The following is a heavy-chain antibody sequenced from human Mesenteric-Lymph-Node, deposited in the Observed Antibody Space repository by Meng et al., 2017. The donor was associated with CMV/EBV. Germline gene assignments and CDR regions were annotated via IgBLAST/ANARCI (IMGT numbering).Heavy chain of an antibody. J-gene: IGHJ4*02. CDR1: GFTFSSYE. CDR3: ARARLVRLNYFDY. V-gene: IGHV3-21*01. D-gene: IGHD6-6*01. CDR2: ISSSSSYI. Sequence: LSLTCAASGFTFSSYEMNWVRQAPGKGLEWVSSISSSSSYIYYADSVRGRFTISRDNADNSLFLQMNSLRADDTAVYYCARARLVRLNYFDYWGQGTLVT.